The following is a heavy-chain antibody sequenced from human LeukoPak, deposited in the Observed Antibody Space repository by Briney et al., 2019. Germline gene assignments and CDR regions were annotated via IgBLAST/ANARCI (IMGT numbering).Heavy chain of an antibody. CDR1: GYTFTSYG. D-gene: IGHD3-10*01. J-gene: IGHJ6*03. V-gene: IGHV1-18*01. CDR3: ARDLRHSGSYYMDV. Sequence: ASVTVSCKASGYTFTSYGISWVRQAPGQGLEWMGWISAYNGNTNYAQKLQGRVTMTTDTSTSTAYMELRSLRSDDTAVYYCARDLRHSGSYYMDVWGKGTTVTVSS. CDR2: ISAYNGNT.